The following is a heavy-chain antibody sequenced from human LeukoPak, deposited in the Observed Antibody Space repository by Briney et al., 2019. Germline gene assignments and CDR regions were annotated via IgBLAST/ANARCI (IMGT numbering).Heavy chain of an antibody. V-gene: IGHV1-2*02. CDR2: INPNSGGT. J-gene: IGHJ4*02. CDR3: ATPPAYGSGLKWDYFDY. Sequence: GASVKVSCKASGYTFTGYYMHWVLQAPGQGLEWMGWINPNSGGTNYAQKFQGRVTMTRDTSISTAYMELSSLRSEDTAVYYCATPPAYGSGLKWDYFDYWGQGTLVTVSS. D-gene: IGHD3-10*01. CDR1: GYTFTGYY.